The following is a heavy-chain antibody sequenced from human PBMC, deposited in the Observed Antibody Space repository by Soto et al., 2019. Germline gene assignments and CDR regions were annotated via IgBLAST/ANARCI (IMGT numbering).Heavy chain of an antibody. CDR3: ARHGCDSNYCFDY. D-gene: IGHD4-4*01. CDR1: GGSSSSRSYY. Sequence: SETLSLTCTVSGGSSSSRSYYLCCIRPPPGKGLEWIGSIYYSGSTYYNPSLKSRVTISVDTSKNQFSLKLSSVTAADTAVYYCARHGCDSNYCFDYWGQGTLVTVSS. CDR2: IYYSGST. J-gene: IGHJ4*02. V-gene: IGHV4-39*01.